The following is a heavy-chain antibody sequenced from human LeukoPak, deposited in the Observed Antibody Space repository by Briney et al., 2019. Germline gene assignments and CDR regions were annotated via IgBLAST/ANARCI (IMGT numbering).Heavy chain of an antibody. D-gene: IGHD4-17*01. CDR2: IKQDGSEK. Sequence: GGSLRLSCAVSGFTFSSYWMSWVRQAPGEGLEWVANIKQDGSEKYYVDSVKDRFTISRDNAKNSLYLQMNSLRAEDTAVYYCARPYGDYVYFDYWGQGTLVTVSS. J-gene: IGHJ4*02. CDR1: GFTFSSYW. V-gene: IGHV3-7*01. CDR3: ARPYGDYVYFDY.